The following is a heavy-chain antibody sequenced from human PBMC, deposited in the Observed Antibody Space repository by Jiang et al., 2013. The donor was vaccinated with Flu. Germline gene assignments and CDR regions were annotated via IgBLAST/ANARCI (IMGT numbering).Heavy chain of an antibody. CDR1: GGSFSYYY. V-gene: IGHV4-59*01. Sequence: LLKPSETLSLICTISGGSFSYYYWSFIQQSPGKGLEWIGYIYRTGTTNYNPSLKSRVTLSVDTSKNQFSLNLRSVTAADTAVYYCASDPGGANSHFAYWGQGNPGQRLL. CDR2: IYRTGTT. D-gene: IGHD4/OR15-4a*01. CDR3: ASDPGGANSHFAY. J-gene: IGHJ4*02.